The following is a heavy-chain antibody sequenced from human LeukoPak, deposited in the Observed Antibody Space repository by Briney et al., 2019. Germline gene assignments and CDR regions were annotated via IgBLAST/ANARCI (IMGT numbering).Heavy chain of an antibody. CDR1: GFTFSDYY. CDR3: ARVNQDIVVVPAAMCWFDP. J-gene: IGHJ5*02. CDR2: ISSSCSTI. D-gene: IGHD2-2*01. Sequence: GGSLRLSCAASGFTFSDYYMSWIRQAPGKGLEWVSYISSSCSTIYYVDSVKGRFTISRDNAKNSLYLQMNGLGAEDTAVYYCARVNQDIVVVPAAMCWFDPWGQGTRVTVSS. V-gene: IGHV3-11*01.